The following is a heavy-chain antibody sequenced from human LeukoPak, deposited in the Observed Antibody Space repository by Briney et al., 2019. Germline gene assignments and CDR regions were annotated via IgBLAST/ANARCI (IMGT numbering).Heavy chain of an antibody. J-gene: IGHJ6*02. CDR2: IVVGSGNT. Sequence: SVKVSFKASGFTFTSSAMQWVRQARGQRLEWIGWIVVGSGNTNYAQKFQERVTITRDMSTSTAYMELSSLRSEDTAVYYCAAGSGFGELLQYYYYYGMDVWGQGTTVTVSS. CDR3: AAGSGFGELLQYYYYYGMDV. CDR1: GFTFTSSA. V-gene: IGHV1-58*02. D-gene: IGHD3-10*01.